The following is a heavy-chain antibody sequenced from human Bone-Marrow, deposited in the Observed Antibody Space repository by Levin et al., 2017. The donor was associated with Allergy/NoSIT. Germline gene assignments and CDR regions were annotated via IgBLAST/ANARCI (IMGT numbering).Heavy chain of an antibody. V-gene: IGHV1-8*01. CDR3: ARGGRYYYGSGYSYSHYNGLDV. CDR1: GYIFTSYE. J-gene: IGHJ6*02. Sequence: ASVKVSCKASGYIFTSYEVTWVRQATGQGLEWMGWMNPINGKTGHAQKFQGRLTMTSSGSTAYMELTGLTSEDTAVYYCARGGRYYYGSGYSYSHYNGLDVWGQGTTVIVSS. CDR2: MNPINGKT. D-gene: IGHD3-10*01.